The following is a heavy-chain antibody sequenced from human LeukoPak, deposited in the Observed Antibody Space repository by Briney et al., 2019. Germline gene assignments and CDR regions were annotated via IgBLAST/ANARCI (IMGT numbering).Heavy chain of an antibody. CDR1: GYTFTGYY. CDR2: INPNSGGT. CDR3: ARDRRTYCSSTSCYPRGMNWFDP. V-gene: IGHV1-2*06. Sequence: GASVKVSCKASGYTFTGYYMHWVRQAPGQGLEWMGRINPNSGGTNYAQKVQGRVTMTRDTSISTAFMELSRLRSDDTAVYYCARDRRTYCSSTSCYPRGMNWFDPWGQGTLVTVSS. D-gene: IGHD2-2*01. J-gene: IGHJ5*02.